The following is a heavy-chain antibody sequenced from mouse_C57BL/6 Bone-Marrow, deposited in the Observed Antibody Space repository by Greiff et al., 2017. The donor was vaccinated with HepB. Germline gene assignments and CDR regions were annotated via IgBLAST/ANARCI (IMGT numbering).Heavy chain of an antibody. V-gene: IGHV5-4*03. D-gene: IGHD2-4*01. CDR1: GFTFSSYA. CDR2: ISDGGSYT. J-gene: IGHJ1*03. Sequence: EVKLVESGGGLVKPGGSLKLSCAASGFTFSSYAMSWVRQTPEKRLEWVATISDGGSYTDYPDNVKGRFTISRDNAKNNLYLQMSQLKSADPAMYYGARSYDYHWYFDVWGTGTTVTVSS. CDR3: ARSYDYHWYFDV.